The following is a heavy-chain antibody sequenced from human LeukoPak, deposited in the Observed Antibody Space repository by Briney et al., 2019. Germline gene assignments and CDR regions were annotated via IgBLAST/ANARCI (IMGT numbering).Heavy chain of an antibody. CDR1: GGSISSSSYY. D-gene: IGHD3-3*01. CDR3: ARDSAYYDFWSGYYRREDYYYYMDV. Sequence: SETLSLTCTVSGGSISSSSYYWGWIRQPPGKGLEWIGSIYYSGSTYYNPSLKSRVTISVDTSKNQFSLKLSSVTAADTAVYYCARDSAYYDFWSGYYRREDYYYYMDVWGKGTTVTVSS. V-gene: IGHV4-39*07. CDR2: IYYSGST. J-gene: IGHJ6*03.